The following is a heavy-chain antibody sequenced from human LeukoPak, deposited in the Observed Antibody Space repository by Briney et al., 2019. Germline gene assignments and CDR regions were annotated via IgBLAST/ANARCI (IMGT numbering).Heavy chain of an antibody. CDR2: ISVYNVNT. J-gene: IGHJ6*03. CDR3: ARAGPFGYDSSGYYYAGYYYYMDV. CDR1: GYTFTSYG. Sequence: GASVKVSCKASGYTFTSYGISWVRQAPGQGLEWMGWISVYNVNTSYAQKLQGRVTMTTDTSTSTVYMELRRLRCDDTAVYYCARAGPFGYDSSGYYYAGYYYYMDVWGKGTKVTISS. V-gene: IGHV1-18*01. D-gene: IGHD3-22*01.